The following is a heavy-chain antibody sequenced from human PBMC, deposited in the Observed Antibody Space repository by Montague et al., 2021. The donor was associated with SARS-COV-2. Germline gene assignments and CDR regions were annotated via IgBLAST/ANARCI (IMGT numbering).Heavy chain of an antibody. CDR1: GGSFSGYY. D-gene: IGHD2-2*01. CDR2: INHCGSP. V-gene: IGHV4-34*01. J-gene: IGHJ6*03. CDR3: ATGLQRVVPGVLGVGPYYYYDYMDV. Sequence: SETLSLTCAVSGGSFSGYYWSWIRQPPGKGLEWIGEINHCGSPKYNPSLKSRVTISVDTSKNQFSLKLISVTAADTAVSYCATGLQRVVPGVLGVGPYYYYDYMDVWGQGTTVTVSS.